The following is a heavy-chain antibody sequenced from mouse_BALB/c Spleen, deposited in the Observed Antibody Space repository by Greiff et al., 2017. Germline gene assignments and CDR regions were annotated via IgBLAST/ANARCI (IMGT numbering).Heavy chain of an antibody. J-gene: IGHJ2*01. Sequence: QVHLQQSGAELVRPGTSVKVSCKASGYAFTNYLIEWVKQRPGQGLEWIGVINPGSGGTNYNEKFKGKATLTADKSSSTAYMQLSSLTSDDSAVYFCARNYGSSWYYFDYWGQGTTLTVSS. V-gene: IGHV1-54*01. CDR1: GYAFTNYL. D-gene: IGHD1-1*01. CDR2: INPGSGGT. CDR3: ARNYGSSWYYFDY.